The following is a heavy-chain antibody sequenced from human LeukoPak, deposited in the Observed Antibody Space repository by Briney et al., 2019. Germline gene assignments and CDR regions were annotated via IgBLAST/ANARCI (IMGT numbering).Heavy chain of an antibody. D-gene: IGHD3-3*01. Sequence: GGSLRLSCTTSGFNFRAYWMGWVRQAPGKGLEWVSAISGSGGSTYYADSVKGRFTISRDNSKNTLYLQMNSLRAEDTAVYYCAKGDPSYDFWSGYVYWGQGTLVTVSS. J-gene: IGHJ4*02. CDR1: GFNFRAYW. V-gene: IGHV3-23*01. CDR2: ISGSGGST. CDR3: AKGDPSYDFWSGYVY.